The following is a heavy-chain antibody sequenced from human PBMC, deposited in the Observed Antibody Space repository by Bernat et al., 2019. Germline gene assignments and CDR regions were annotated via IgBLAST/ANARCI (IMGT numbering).Heavy chain of an antibody. D-gene: IGHD6-25*01. Sequence: AQMVESGGGVVQPGRSLRISCAASGFTFSSYVMHWVRQAPGKGLEWVAVIGSDESIRSYADTVKGRFTISRDNSKNTLYLEMNGLRAEDTAVYYCATEGGSSGRGGWFDPWGQGTLVTVSS. J-gene: IGHJ5*02. CDR2: IGSDESIR. CDR3: ATEGGSSGRGGWFDP. CDR1: GFTFSSYV. V-gene: IGHV3-30-3*01.